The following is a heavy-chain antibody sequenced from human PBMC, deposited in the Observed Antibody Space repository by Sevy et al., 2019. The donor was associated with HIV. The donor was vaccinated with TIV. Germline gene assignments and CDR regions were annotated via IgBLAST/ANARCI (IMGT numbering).Heavy chain of an antibody. Sequence: WGSLRLSCAASGFIFSDFYMSWVHQAPGKGLEWISYISSRGSTIYYADSVKGRFTISRDNAKNSLYLQMNSLTAEDTAVYYCARDHVVVEPLANYGMDVWGQGTTVTVSS. D-gene: IGHD2-2*01. J-gene: IGHJ6*02. CDR2: ISSRGSTI. V-gene: IGHV3-11*01. CDR3: ARDHVVVEPLANYGMDV. CDR1: GFIFSDFY.